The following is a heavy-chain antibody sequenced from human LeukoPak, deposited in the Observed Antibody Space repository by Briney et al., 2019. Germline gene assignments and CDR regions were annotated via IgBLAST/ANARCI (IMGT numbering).Heavy chain of an antibody. CDR3: ARDLRVGAINFDY. Sequence: GGSLRLSCAASGFTFSNYAMSWVRQAPGKGLEWVSGISGDGGSTYYADSVKGRFTISRDNAKNSVYLHMNSLRAEDTAVYYCARDLRVGAINFDYWGQGILVTVSP. D-gene: IGHD1-26*01. J-gene: IGHJ4*02. CDR1: GFTFSNYA. V-gene: IGHV3-23*01. CDR2: ISGDGGST.